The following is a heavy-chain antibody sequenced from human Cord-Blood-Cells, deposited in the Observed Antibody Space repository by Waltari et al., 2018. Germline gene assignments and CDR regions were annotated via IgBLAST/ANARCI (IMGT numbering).Heavy chain of an antibody. J-gene: IGHJ5*02. Sequence: QVQLQQWGAGLLKPSETLSLTCAVHGGSFSGYYWSWIRPPPGKGLEWIGEINHSGSTNYNPSLKSRVTISVDTSKNQFSLKLSSVTAADTAVYYCARGGVPAAPFNWFDPWGQGTLVTVSS. CDR3: ARGGVPAAPFNWFDP. D-gene: IGHD2-2*01. CDR2: INHSGST. V-gene: IGHV4-34*01. CDR1: GGSFSGYY.